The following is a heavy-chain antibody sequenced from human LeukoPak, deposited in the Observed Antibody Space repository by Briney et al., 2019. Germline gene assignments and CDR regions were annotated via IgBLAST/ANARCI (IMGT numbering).Heavy chain of an antibody. CDR2: IYYTGST. J-gene: IGHJ4*02. CDR1: GFTFSDYY. CDR3: ARDPQRGDGYNYDY. Sequence: LRLSCAASGFTFSDYYMSWIRQPPGKGLEWIGDIYYTGSTNYNPSLKSRVSISVDTSKNQFSLNLNSVTAADTAVYYCARDPQRGDGYNYDYWGQGTLVTVSS. V-gene: IGHV4-30-4*08. D-gene: IGHD5-24*01.